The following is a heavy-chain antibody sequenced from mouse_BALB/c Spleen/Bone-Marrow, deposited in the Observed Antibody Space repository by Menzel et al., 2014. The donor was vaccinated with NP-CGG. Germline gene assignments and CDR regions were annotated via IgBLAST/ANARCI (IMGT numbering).Heavy chain of an antibody. J-gene: IGHJ2*01. D-gene: IGHD4-1*01. V-gene: IGHV5-6*01. CDR3: ARRGTGTGSYYFDY. Sequence: EVQGGESGGDLVKPGGSLKLSCAASGFTFSNYGMSWVRQTPDKRLEWVATISSVGSYTYYPDSVKGRFTISRDNAKNTLFLQMSSLKSEDTAMYYCARRGTGTGSYYFDYWRRGTPLTLSS. CDR1: GFTFSNYG. CDR2: ISSVGSYT.